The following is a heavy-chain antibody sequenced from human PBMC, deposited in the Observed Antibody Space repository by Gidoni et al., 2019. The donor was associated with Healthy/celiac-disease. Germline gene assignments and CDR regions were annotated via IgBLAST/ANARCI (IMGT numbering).Heavy chain of an antibody. CDR1: GFTFDDYA. CDR3: AKDTGDRGGRMDV. D-gene: IGHD3-10*01. J-gene: IGHJ6*03. CDR2: IRWNSGSI. Sequence: EVQLVESGGGLVQPGRSLRLSCAASGFTFDDYAMHWVRQAPGKGLEWVSGIRWNSGSIGYADSVKGRFTISRDNAKNSLYLQMNSLRAEDTALYYCAKDTGDRGGRMDVWGKGTTVTVSS. V-gene: IGHV3-9*01.